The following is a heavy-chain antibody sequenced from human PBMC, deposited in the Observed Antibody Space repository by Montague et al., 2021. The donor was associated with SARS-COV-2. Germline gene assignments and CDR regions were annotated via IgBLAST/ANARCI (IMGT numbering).Heavy chain of an antibody. CDR3: SREGGWLSRGSYYFDY. V-gene: IGHV4-39*07. Sequence: SETLSLTCTVSGGSISSSSYYWGWHRQPPGKGLEWIGSIYYSGSTYYNPSLKSRVTISVDTYKNQFSLKLSSVAAADTAVYSCSREGGWLSRGSYYFDYWGQGTLVTVSS. CDR2: IYYSGST. J-gene: IGHJ4*02. CDR1: GGSISSSSYY. D-gene: IGHD3-22*01.